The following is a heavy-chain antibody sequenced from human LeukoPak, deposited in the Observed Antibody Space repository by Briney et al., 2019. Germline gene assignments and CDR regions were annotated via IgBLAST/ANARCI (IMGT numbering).Heavy chain of an antibody. CDR1: GFTFRNYW. D-gene: IGHD6-19*01. CDR2: INEHGTP. CDR3: AKGGVVAGTGLSH. J-gene: IGHJ4*02. Sequence: GGSLRLSCAASGFTFRNYWMYWVRQAPGKGLVWIANINEHGTPMYEDSVKGRFTISRDNAKNSLYLQMNSLRAEDTALYYCAKGGVVAGTGLSHWGQGTLVTVSS. V-gene: IGHV3-74*03.